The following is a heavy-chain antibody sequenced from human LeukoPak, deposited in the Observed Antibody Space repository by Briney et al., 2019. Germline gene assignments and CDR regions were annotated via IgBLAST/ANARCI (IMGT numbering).Heavy chain of an antibody. CDR3: ASDFGY. Sequence: SETLSLTCTVSGGSISTDYWTWIRQPAGKGLEWVGLIYTSGSTDYNPSLKSRVTMSLDTSKNQFSLKLTSVTAADTAVYYCASDFGYWGQGTLVTVSS. V-gene: IGHV4-4*07. D-gene: IGHD3-10*01. CDR1: GGSISTDY. J-gene: IGHJ4*02. CDR2: IYTSGST.